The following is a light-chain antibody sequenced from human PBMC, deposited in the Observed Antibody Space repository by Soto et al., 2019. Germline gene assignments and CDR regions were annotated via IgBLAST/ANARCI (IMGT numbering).Light chain of an antibody. Sequence: DIVMTQSPDSVTVALGERATINCRSSPSVLYSSNNKNYLAWYQQKSGQPPKLLIYWASTRESGVPDRFSGSGSGTDFTLTISSLQAEDVAVYCCQQYYSAPTTFGQGTKVDIK. J-gene: IGKJ1*01. CDR1: PSVLYSSNNKNY. CDR2: WAS. CDR3: QQYYSAPTT. V-gene: IGKV4-1*01.